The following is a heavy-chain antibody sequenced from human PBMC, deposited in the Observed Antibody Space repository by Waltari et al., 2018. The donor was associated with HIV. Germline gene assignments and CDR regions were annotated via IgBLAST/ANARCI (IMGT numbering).Heavy chain of an antibody. V-gene: IGHV3-7*03. J-gene: IGHJ4*02. D-gene: IGHD5-18*01. CDR3: VRDDPGYGPIDH. CDR1: GFDLRHYS. CDR2: SRRGNNEK. Sequence: DVYLVESGGGVVKTGGSIRLTCEASGFDLRHYSMNWVRQSPVNGREWVDSSRRGNNEKHYLDAVRGRFVISRDNSESSVYLQMESLREEDTATYFCVRDDPGYGPIDHWGQGTLVSV.